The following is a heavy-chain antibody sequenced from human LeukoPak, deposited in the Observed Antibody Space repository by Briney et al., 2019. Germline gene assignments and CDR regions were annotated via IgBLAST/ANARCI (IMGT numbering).Heavy chain of an antibody. V-gene: IGHV1-2*02. J-gene: IGHJ3*02. Sequence: ASVTVSCKAFGYTITDYYMHWVRQAPGQGLEWMGWINADNDGSTYAQKFQGRVTMTRDTSISTAYMELSRLRFDDTAVYFCARKRGVGVDTNAFDMWGQGTMVTVSS. CDR3: ARKRGVGVDTNAFDM. D-gene: IGHD3-3*01. CDR2: INADNDGS. CDR1: GYTITDYY.